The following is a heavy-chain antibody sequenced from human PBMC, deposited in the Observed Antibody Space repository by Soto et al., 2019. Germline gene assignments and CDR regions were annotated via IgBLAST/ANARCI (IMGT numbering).Heavy chain of an antibody. CDR2: INHSGST. V-gene: IGHV4-34*01. J-gene: IGHJ4*02. CDR3: ARLNSPPTSYDFWSGYYGTSYFDY. D-gene: IGHD3-3*01. Sequence: QVQLQQWGAGLLKPSETLSLTCAVYGGSFSGYYWSWIRQPPGKGLEWIGEINHSGSTNYNPSLKSRVTISVDTSKNQCSLKLSSVTAADTAVYYCARLNSPPTSYDFWSGYYGTSYFDYWGQGTLVTVSS. CDR1: GGSFSGYY.